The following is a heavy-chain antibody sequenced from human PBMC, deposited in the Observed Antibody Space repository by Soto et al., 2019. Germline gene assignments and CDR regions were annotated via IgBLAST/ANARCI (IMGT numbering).Heavy chain of an antibody. D-gene: IGHD6-19*01. Sequence: ASVKVSCKASGYSFTGYYMHWVRQAPGQGLEWMGWINPNSGGTNYAQNFQGWVTMTRDTSISTAYMELSRLRSDDTAVYYCARHITVADTISFDYWGQGTLVTVSS. CDR1: GYSFTGYY. V-gene: IGHV1-2*04. CDR3: ARHITVADTISFDY. CDR2: INPNSGGT. J-gene: IGHJ4*02.